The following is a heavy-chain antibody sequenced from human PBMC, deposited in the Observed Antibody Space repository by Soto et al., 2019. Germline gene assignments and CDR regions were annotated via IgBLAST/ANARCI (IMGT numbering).Heavy chain of an antibody. D-gene: IGHD5-12*01. Sequence: GESLKISCKGSGYSFTSYWIGWVRQMPGKGLEWMGIIYPGDSDTRYSPSFQGQVTISADKSISTAYLQWSSLKASDTAMYYCARQQIARTSGSDAPGYYYYYYGMDVWGQGTTVTVSS. CDR1: GYSFTSYW. CDR2: IYPGDSDT. CDR3: ARQQIARTSGSDAPGYYYYYYGMDV. J-gene: IGHJ6*02. V-gene: IGHV5-51*01.